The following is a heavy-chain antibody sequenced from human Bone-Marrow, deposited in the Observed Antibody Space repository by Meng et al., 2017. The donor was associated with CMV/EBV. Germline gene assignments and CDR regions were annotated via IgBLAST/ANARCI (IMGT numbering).Heavy chain of an antibody. Sequence: ASVKVSCKASGYTFTGYYMHWVRQAPGQGLAWMGWINPNSGGTNYAQKFQGRVTMTRDTSISTAHMELNRLRSDDTAVYYCARDRIAARRAGELDYYYYGMDVWGQGTTVTVSS. CDR2: INPNSGGT. D-gene: IGHD6-6*01. CDR1: GYTFTGYY. V-gene: IGHV1-2*02. J-gene: IGHJ6*02. CDR3: ARDRIAARRAGELDYYYYGMDV.